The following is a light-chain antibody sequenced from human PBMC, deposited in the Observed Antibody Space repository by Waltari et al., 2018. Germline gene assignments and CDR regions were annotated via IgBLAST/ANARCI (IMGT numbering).Light chain of an antibody. CDR1: VLAEKS. J-gene: IGLJ3*02. Sequence: SYELTQPFSVSVSPGQTATITCSGDVLAEKSVRWFQQKPGPAPILILYKDTDRASGIPERFSGSSSGSSVTLTITGALPEDEADYYCHAAAGNIWFFGGGTKLTVL. CDR2: KDT. CDR3: HAAAGNIWF. V-gene: IGLV3-27*01.